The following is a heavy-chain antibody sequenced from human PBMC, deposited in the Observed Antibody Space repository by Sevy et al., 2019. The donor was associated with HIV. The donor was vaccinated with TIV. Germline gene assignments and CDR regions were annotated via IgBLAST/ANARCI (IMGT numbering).Heavy chain of an antibody. V-gene: IGHV4-38-2*01. D-gene: IGHD6-13*01. Sequence: ETLSLTCAVSGYSMTSGYFWGWIRQSPGKGLEWIGSLYHSGTTYYSPSLKSRVALSVDTSKNQFSLKVRSVTAADTAVYYCARVDSSGWSDYWGQGTLVTVSS. CDR3: ARVDSSGWSDY. CDR1: GYSMTSGYF. CDR2: LYHSGTT. J-gene: IGHJ4*02.